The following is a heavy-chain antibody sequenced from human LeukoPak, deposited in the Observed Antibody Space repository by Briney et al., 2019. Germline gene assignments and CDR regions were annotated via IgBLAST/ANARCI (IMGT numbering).Heavy chain of an antibody. Sequence: SETLSLTCTFSGGSISTYYWGWIRQPPGKGLEWIGYIYYSGSTSYNPSLKSRVTISLNTSRNQFSLKLSSVTAADTAVYYCARYSYGGYYFDYWGQGTLVTVSS. CDR3: ARYSYGGYYFDY. D-gene: IGHD5-18*01. V-gene: IGHV4-59*01. CDR1: GGSISTYY. CDR2: IYYSGST. J-gene: IGHJ4*02.